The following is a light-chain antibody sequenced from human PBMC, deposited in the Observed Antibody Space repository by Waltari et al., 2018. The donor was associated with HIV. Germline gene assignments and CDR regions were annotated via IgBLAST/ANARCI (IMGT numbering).Light chain of an antibody. CDR2: DAS. J-gene: IGKJ4*01. Sequence: EIVLTQSPATLPLSPGERATLSCRASQSVSNYLAWYQQNPGQPPRLLIYDASNRATGIPARFSGSGSGTDFTLTISSLEPEDSAVYYCQQRSNWPPLTFGGGTKVEI. CDR1: QSVSNY. CDR3: QQRSNWPPLT. V-gene: IGKV3-11*01.